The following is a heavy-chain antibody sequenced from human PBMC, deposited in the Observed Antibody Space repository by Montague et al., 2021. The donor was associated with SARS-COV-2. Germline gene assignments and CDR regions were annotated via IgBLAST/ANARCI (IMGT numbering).Heavy chain of an antibody. J-gene: IGHJ3*02. CDR2: TGTT. Sequence: TGTTYYNPSLKSRVTISVDTSKKQFSLKLSSVTAADTAVDYCARHITGSGNAFDIWGQGTMVTVSS. V-gene: IGHV4-39*01. CDR3: ARHITGSGNAFDI. D-gene: IGHD3-10*01.